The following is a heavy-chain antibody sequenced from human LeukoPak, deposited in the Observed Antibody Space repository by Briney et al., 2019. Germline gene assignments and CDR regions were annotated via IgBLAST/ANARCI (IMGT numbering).Heavy chain of an antibody. CDR3: ARDLPPGI. J-gene: IGHJ3*02. V-gene: IGHV4-34*01. CDR2: INHSGST. Sequence: SETLSLTCAVYGGSFSGYYWSWIRQPPGKGLEWIGEINHSGSTNYNPSLKSRVTISVDTSKNQFSLKLSSVTAADTAVYYCARDLPPGIWGQGTMVTVSS. CDR1: GGSFSGYY.